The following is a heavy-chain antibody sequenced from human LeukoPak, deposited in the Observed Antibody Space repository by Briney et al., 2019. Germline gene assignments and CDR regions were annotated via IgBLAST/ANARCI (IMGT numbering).Heavy chain of an antibody. CDR1: GFTCDDYA. CDR2: ISWNSGSI. Sequence: GGSLRLSCAASGFTCDDYAMHWVRQAPGKGLEWVSGISWNSGSIGYADSVKGRFTISRDNAKNSLYLQMNSLRAEDTALYYCAKGGEYSSSTYHYYMDVWGKGTTVTVSS. J-gene: IGHJ6*03. D-gene: IGHD6-6*01. V-gene: IGHV3-9*01. CDR3: AKGGEYSSSTYHYYMDV.